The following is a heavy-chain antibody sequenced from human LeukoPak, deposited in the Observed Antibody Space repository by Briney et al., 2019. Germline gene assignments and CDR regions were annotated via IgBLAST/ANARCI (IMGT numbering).Heavy chain of an antibody. CDR2: IRSKANSYAT. D-gene: IGHD6-6*01. Sequence: GGSLRLSCAASGFTFSGSALHWVRQASGKGLESVGRIRSKANSYATAYAASVKGRFTISRDDSKNTAYLQMNSLKTEDTAVYYCTSVGWEGSSSSGYYYYMDVWGKGTTVTVSS. J-gene: IGHJ6*03. CDR3: TSVGWEGSSSSGYYYYMDV. V-gene: IGHV3-73*01. CDR1: GFTFSGSA.